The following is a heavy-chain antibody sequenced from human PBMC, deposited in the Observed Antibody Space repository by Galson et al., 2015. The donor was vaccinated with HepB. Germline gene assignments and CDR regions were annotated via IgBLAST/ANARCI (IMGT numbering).Heavy chain of an antibody. J-gene: IGHJ4*02. Sequence: ETLSLTCTVSGDSISSSGYYWGWIRQPPGKELEWIASIYYSGSTYYNPSLKSRVTISVDTSKNQFSLKLSSVTAADTAVYYCAGQYRYGDYPSNFDYWGQGTLVTVSS. D-gene: IGHD4-17*01. CDR1: GDSISSSGYY. CDR3: AGQYRYGDYPSNFDY. V-gene: IGHV4-39*01. CDR2: IYYSGST.